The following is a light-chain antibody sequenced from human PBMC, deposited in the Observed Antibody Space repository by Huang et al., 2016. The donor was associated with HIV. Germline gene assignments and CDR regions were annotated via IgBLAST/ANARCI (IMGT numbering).Light chain of an antibody. Sequence: DIVMTQSPDSLAVSLGERATINCKSSQSVLYSSNNKNYLAWYQQKPGQPPKLLIYWVSTRESGVPDRFSGSGSGTDFTLTISSLQAEDVAVYYCQQYYSTPGTFGQGTKVEIK. J-gene: IGKJ1*01. CDR3: QQYYSTPGT. CDR2: WVS. V-gene: IGKV4-1*01. CDR1: QSVLYSSNNKNY.